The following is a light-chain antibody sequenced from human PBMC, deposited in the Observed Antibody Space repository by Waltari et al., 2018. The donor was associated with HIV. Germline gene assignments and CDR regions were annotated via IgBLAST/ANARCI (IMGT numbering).Light chain of an antibody. J-gene: IGLJ3*02. CDR1: ALPKKY. CDR2: KDP. CDR3: LSTDSSGTWV. V-gene: IGLV3-16*01. Sequence: SYELTQSPSVSVSLGQLARITCSGEALPKKYVSWYQLKPGQAPALLIYKDPERPSGTPERFSGSSSGTVVTLTLSGVQAEDEADYYCLSTDSSGTWVFGGGTKLTVL.